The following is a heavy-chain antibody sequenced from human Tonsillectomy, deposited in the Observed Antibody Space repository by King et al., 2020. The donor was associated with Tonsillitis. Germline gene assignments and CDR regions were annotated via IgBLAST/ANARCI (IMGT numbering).Heavy chain of an antibody. CDR3: AKDHQAIVGAPAGY. D-gene: IGHD1-26*01. CDR2: ISYDVSNK. V-gene: IGHV3-30*18. Sequence: VQLVESGGGVVQPGRSLRLSCAASGFTYSSYGMQWVRQSQDKGLDGEAVISYDVSNKFFEDSVKGRFTIPGDNSKKTLYLQMNSLRAEDTAVYYCAKDHQAIVGAPAGYWGQGTLVTVSS. CDR1: GFTYSSYG. J-gene: IGHJ4*02.